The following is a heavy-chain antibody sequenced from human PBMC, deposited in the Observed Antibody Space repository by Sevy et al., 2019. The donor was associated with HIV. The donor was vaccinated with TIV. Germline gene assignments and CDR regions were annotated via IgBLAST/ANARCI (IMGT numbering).Heavy chain of an antibody. CDR1: GGSVSSSDYY. D-gene: IGHD5-18*01. V-gene: IGHV4-30-4*01. J-gene: IGHJ4*02. CDR3: ASKRGYSSGPFDY. CDR2: IYYSGGT. Sequence: SETLSLTCTVSGGSVSSSDYYWSWIRQPPGKGLQWVGYIYYSGGTYYTPFLNSRVSMSVDTSKNQFSLKLSSVTAADTAVYYCASKRGYSSGPFDYWGQGTLVTVSS.